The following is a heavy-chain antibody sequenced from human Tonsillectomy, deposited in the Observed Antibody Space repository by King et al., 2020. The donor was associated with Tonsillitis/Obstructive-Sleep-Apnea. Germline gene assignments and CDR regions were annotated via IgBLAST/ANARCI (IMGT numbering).Heavy chain of an antibody. J-gene: IGHJ4*02. Sequence: VQLVESGGGVVQPGGSLRLSCAASGFTFDDYAMHWVRQAPGKGLEWVSLISGDGGSTYYADSVKGRFTISRDNSKNSLYLQMNSLRTEDTALYYCAIDSSGYFYLDYWGQGTLVTVSS. V-gene: IGHV3-43*02. CDR3: AIDSSGYFYLDY. D-gene: IGHD3-22*01. CDR2: ISGDGGST. CDR1: GFTFDDYA.